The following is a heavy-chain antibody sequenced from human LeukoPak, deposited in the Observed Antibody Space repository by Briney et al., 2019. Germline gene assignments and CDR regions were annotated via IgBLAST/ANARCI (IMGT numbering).Heavy chain of an antibody. D-gene: IGHD2-15*01. V-gene: IGHV3-23*01. CDR3: ATRSLIGYYYYGMDV. Sequence: PGGSLRLSCAASGFTFSSYAMSWVRQAPGKGLEWVSAISGSDGSAYYADSVKGRFTISRDNSKNTLYLQMNSLRAEDTAVYYCATRSLIGYYYYGMDVWGQGTTVTVSS. CDR2: ISGSDGSA. J-gene: IGHJ6*02. CDR1: GFTFSSYA.